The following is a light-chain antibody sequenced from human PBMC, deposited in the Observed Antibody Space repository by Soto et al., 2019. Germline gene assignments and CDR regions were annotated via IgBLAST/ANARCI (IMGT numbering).Light chain of an antibody. V-gene: IGLV2-14*01. J-gene: IGLJ1*01. Sequence: QSALTQPASGSGSPGQSITISCAGSSSDIGAYNYVSWFQQYPGKAPKLIISEVSNRPSGVSNRFSGSKSGTAASLTISGLQTEDEADYFYLSFTTDGSHVFATRTKVIVL. CDR2: EVS. CDR3: LSFTTDGSHV. CDR1: SSDIGAYNY.